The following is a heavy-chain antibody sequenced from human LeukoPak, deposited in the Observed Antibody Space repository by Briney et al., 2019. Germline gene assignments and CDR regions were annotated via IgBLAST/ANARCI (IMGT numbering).Heavy chain of an antibody. CDR3: ARIATLYGDYAYYYYMDV. V-gene: IGHV4-4*07. D-gene: IGHD4-17*01. J-gene: IGHJ6*03. CDR2: IYTSGST. CDR1: GGSISSYY. Sequence: SETLSLTCTVSGGSISSYYWSWIRQPAGKGLEWTGRIYTSGSTNYNPSLKSRVTMSVDTSKNQFSLKLSSVTAADTAVYYCARIATLYGDYAYYYYMDVWGKGTTVTVSS.